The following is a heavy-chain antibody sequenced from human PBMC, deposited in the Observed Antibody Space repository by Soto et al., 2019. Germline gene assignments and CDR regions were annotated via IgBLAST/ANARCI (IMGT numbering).Heavy chain of an antibody. V-gene: IGHV4-31*03. Sequence: QVQLQESGPGLVKPSQTLSLTCTVSGGSISSGGYYWSWIRQHPGKGLEWIGYIYYSGSTYYNPSLKGRVTISVDTSKNQFSLKLSSVTAADTAVYYCATADLTGYYIFAFDIWGQGTMVTVSS. D-gene: IGHD3-9*01. CDR1: GGSISSGGYY. J-gene: IGHJ3*02. CDR2: IYYSGST. CDR3: ATADLTGYYIFAFDI.